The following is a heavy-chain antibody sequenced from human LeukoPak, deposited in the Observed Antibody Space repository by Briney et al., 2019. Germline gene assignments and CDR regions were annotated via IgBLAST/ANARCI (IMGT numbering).Heavy chain of an antibody. CDR1: GFTFSSYS. V-gene: IGHV4-34*01. J-gene: IGHJ4*02. CDR2: INHTGST. CDR3: ASWWGGSSSTRPFDY. D-gene: IGHD1-26*01. Sequence: GSLRLSCAASGFTFSSYSMNWVRQSPGKGLEWIGEINHTGSTKYNPSLKSRVTISVDTSRNQFSPKLSSVTAADTAVYYCASWWGGSSSTRPFDYWGQGTLVTVSS.